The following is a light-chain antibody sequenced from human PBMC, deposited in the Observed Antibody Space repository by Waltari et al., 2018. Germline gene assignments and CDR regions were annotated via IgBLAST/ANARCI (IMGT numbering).Light chain of an antibody. Sequence: QSALTQPRSVSGSPGQSVTISCTGTRTDVGGYNFFSWYQQHPGTAPKLIISDVTTRPAGVPDRFSGSKSGNTASLTISGLQAEDEADYYCSSYAGNYVAFGGGTKLTVL. CDR3: SSYAGNYVA. CDR1: RTDVGGYNF. CDR2: DVT. J-gene: IGLJ2*01. V-gene: IGLV2-11*01.